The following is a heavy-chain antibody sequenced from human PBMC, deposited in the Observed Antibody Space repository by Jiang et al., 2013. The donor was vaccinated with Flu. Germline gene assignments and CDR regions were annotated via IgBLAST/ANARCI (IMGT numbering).Heavy chain of an antibody. CDR2: IIPMFEIA. J-gene: IGHJ6*03. CDR1: GGTFSSHS. D-gene: IGHD2-15*01. CDR3: AYCSGGVCSARYYYYYMDV. V-gene: IGHV1-69*02. Sequence: VSCKASGGTFSSHSISWVRQAPGQGLEWMGRIIPMFEIANYAQKFQGRVTITADQATNTAYLELSSLRSEGTAMYYCAYCSGGVCSARYYYYYMDVWGTGTTGHRFL.